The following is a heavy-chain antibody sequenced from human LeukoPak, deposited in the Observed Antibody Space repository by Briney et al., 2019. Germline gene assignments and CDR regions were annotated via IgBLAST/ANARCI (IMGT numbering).Heavy chain of an antibody. CDR2: IIPIFGTA. D-gene: IGHD3-3*01. CDR1: GGTFSSYA. Sequence: SVKVSCKASGGTFSSYAISWVRQAPGQGLEWMGGIIPIFGTANYAQKFQGRVTITADASTSTAYMELSSLRSEDTAVYYCAGTYYDFWSGYSHYYYYMDVWGKGTTVTVSS. V-gene: IGHV1-69*01. CDR3: AGTYYDFWSGYSHYYYYMDV. J-gene: IGHJ6*03.